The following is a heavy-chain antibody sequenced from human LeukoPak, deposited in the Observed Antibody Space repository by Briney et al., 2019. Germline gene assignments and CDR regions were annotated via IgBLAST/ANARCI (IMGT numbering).Heavy chain of an antibody. CDR2: ISGSGGST. Sequence: GGSLGLSCAASGFTFSNYAMNWVRQAPGKGLEWVSSISGSGGSTYFAGSVKGRVTISRDNSKNTMYMQMNSLRVEDTAVYYCAKGGQNYDFWRFDYWGQGSLVTVSS. J-gene: IGHJ4*02. CDR3: AKGGQNYDFWRFDY. D-gene: IGHD3-3*01. CDR1: GFTFSNYA. V-gene: IGHV3-23*01.